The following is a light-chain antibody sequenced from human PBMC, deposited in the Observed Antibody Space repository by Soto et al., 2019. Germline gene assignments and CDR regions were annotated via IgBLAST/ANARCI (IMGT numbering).Light chain of an antibody. J-gene: IGKJ1*01. V-gene: IGKV3-20*01. Sequence: SRGTMSLNQWERPTLSGRGTQSVSSSYFAWYQQKPGQAPRLLIYGASSRATGIPDRFSGSGSGTDFTLTITRLVPEAFAVSSCQMYGSSPPTWTFGQGTKV. CDR2: GAS. CDR3: QMYGSSPPTWT. CDR1: QSVSSSY.